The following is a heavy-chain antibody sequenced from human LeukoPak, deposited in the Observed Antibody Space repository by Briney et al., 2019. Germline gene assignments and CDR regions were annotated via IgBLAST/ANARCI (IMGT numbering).Heavy chain of an antibody. CDR1: GFTFSSYG. CDR2: IRYDGSNK. D-gene: IGHD2-2*01. J-gene: IGHJ6*02. V-gene: IGHV3-33*01. CDR3: ARPGGDCSSTSCYGYYYGMDV. Sequence: PGRSLRLSCAASGFTFSSYGMHWVRQAPGKGLEWVAFIRYDGSNKYYADSVKGRFTISRDNSKNTLYLQMNSLRAEDTAVYYCARPGGDCSSTSCYGYYYGMDVWGQGTTVTVSS.